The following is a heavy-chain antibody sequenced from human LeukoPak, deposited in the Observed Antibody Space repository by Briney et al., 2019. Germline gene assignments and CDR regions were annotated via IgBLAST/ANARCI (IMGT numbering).Heavy chain of an antibody. V-gene: IGHV1-18*01. J-gene: IGHJ5*02. CDR2: ISAYNGNT. CDR3: AREWWGYDVLTGDNWFDP. Sequence: ASVKVSCKASGYTFTSYGISWVRQAPGQGLEWMGWISAYNGNTNYAQKLQGRVTMTTDTSTSTAYMELRSLRSDDTAVYYCAREWWGYDVLTGDNWFDPWGQGTLVTVSS. D-gene: IGHD3-9*01. CDR1: GYTFTSYG.